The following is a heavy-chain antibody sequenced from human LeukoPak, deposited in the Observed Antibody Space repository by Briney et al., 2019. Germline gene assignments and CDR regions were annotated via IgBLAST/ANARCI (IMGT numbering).Heavy chain of an antibody. V-gene: IGHV3-74*01. CDR3: ARSFRSSGSENFDY. CDR1: GFTFSSYW. D-gene: IGHD3-10*01. J-gene: IGHJ4*02. CDR2: INSDGGST. Sequence: GGSLRLSCAASGFTFSSYWMHWVRQAPGKGLVWVSRINSDGGSTTYADSVKGRFTISRDNAKNTLYLQMNSLRAEDTAVYYCARSFRSSGSENFDYWGQGTLVTVSS.